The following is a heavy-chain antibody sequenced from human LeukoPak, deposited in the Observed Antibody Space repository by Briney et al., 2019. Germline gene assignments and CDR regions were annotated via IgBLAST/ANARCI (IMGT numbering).Heavy chain of an antibody. Sequence: GGSLRLSCAASGFTLSSYAMSWVRQAPGKGLEWVSAISGSGGSTYYADSVKGRFTISRDNSKNTLYLQMNSLRAEDTAVYYCAKGRRTTIFGVVIDGYYFDYWGQGTLVTVSS. J-gene: IGHJ4*02. CDR3: AKGRRTTIFGVVIDGYYFDY. CDR1: GFTLSSYA. D-gene: IGHD3-3*01. CDR2: ISGSGGST. V-gene: IGHV3-23*01.